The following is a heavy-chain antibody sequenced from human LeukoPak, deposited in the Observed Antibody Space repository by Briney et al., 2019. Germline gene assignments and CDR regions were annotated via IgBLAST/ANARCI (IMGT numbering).Heavy chain of an antibody. CDR2: ISNSGTTI. CDR1: GFTFSTYE. D-gene: IGHD2-15*01. J-gene: IGHJ4*02. CDR3: ARDMCSGGSCYSSFDY. V-gene: IGHV3-48*03. Sequence: GGSLRLSCAASGFTFSTYEMNWVRQAPGKGLEWISYISNSGTTIYYADSVKGRFTISRDNAKNSLYLQMNSLRAEATAVYYCARDMCSGGSCYSSFDYWGQGILVTVSS.